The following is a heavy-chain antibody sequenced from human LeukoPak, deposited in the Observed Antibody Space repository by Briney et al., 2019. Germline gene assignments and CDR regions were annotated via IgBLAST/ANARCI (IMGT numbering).Heavy chain of an antibody. D-gene: IGHD1-14*01. CDR3: AREIVGGFNPGAY. Sequence: PSETLSLTCTVSPDSTTSNFWSWVRQPPGKGLEWIGEIHRSGSTNYNPSLQSRVTISIDRSKNQIALELSSVTAAHTAVYYCAREIVGGFNPGAYWGQGTLVTVSS. V-gene: IGHV4-4*02. CDR1: PDSTTSNF. J-gene: IGHJ4*02. CDR2: IHRSGST.